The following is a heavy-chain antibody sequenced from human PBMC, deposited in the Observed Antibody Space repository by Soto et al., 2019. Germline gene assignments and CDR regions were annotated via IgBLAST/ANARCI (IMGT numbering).Heavy chain of an antibody. V-gene: IGHV4-59*01. J-gene: IGHJ3*02. CDR2: IYYSGST. Sequence: SETLSLTCTVSGGSISSYYWSWIRQPPGKGLEWIGYIYYSGSTNYNPSLKSRVTISVDTSKNQFSLKLSSVTAADTAVYYCARVGSLTVPFDIWGPGTMVTVSS. CDR1: GGSISSYY. D-gene: IGHD3-10*01. CDR3: ARVGSLTVPFDI.